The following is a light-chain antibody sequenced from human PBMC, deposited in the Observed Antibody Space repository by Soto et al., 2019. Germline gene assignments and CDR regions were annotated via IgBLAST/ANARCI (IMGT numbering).Light chain of an antibody. CDR2: DAS. CDR3: QQRSTWPPFT. J-gene: IGKJ3*01. CDR1: QSLSSN. V-gene: IGKV3-11*01. Sequence: EIVLTQSPATLSVSPGERATLSCRASQSLSSNLAWYQQRPGQAPRLLIYDASNRATGIPARFSGSGSGTDFTLTIGSLEPEDFAVYYCQQRSTWPPFTFGPGTKVDIK.